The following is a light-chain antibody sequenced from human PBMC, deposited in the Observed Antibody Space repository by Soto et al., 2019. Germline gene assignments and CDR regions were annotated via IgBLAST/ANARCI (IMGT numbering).Light chain of an antibody. CDR2: ENN. J-gene: IGLJ2*01. CDR3: ETWDDSLSVLR. Sequence: SVLTQPPSVSAAPGQKVTISCSGRSSTIGNNHVSWYQQLPGTAPKLLSYENNMRPSDIPDRFSGSQSGTSDNLAITGRQTGDEAYYYCETWDDSLSVLRFGGGTKLTV. V-gene: IGLV1-51*02. CDR1: SSTIGNNH.